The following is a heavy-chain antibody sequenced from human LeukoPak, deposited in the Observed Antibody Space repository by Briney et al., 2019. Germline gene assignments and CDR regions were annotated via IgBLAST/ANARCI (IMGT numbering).Heavy chain of an antibody. V-gene: IGHV4-34*01. D-gene: IGHD6-13*01. CDR3: ARESAGGRLKGSFDY. CDR1: GGSFSGYY. CDR2: INHSGST. J-gene: IGHJ4*02. Sequence: PSETLSLTCAVYGGSFSGYYWSWIRQPPGKGLEWIGEINHSGSTNYNPSLKSRVTISVDTSKNQFSLKLSSVTAADTAVYYCARESAGGRLKGSFDYWGQGTLVTVSS.